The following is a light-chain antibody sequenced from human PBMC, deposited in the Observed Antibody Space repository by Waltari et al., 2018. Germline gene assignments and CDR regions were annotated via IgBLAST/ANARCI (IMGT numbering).Light chain of an antibody. J-gene: IGKJ4*01. V-gene: IGKV3-20*01. CDR3: QQYGTLPAT. CDR1: QSVSTPF. CDR2: ATS. Sequence: VLTQSPDTLSLSPGERATLSCRASQSVSTPFFLWYQQKPGQAPRLLIFATSPRATGIPDRFRGSGSGTDFTLTISRREPEDFAVYYGQQYGTLPATFGGGTKVEIK.